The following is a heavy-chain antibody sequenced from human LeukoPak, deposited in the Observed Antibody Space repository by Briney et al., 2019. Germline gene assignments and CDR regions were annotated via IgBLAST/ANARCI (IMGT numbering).Heavy chain of an antibody. Sequence: PSETLSLTCAVYGGSFSGYYWSWIRQPPGKGLEWIGSIYYSGSTYYNPSLKSRVTISVDTSKNQFSLKLSSVTAADTAVYYCARVLATAAGHWGQGTLVTVSS. CDR3: ARVLATAAGH. D-gene: IGHD4-17*01. J-gene: IGHJ4*02. V-gene: IGHV4-34*01. CDR1: GGSFSGYY. CDR2: IYYSGST.